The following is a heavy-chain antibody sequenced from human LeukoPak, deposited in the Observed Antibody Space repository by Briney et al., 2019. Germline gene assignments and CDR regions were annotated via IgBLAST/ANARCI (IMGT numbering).Heavy chain of an antibody. CDR3: ARDRGGAKFDY. J-gene: IGHJ4*02. CDR1: GLAVSSSY. V-gene: IGHV3-53*01. Sequence: GGSLRLSCAVSGLAVSSSYMSWVRQAPGKGLEWVSVIYSGDTTAYADSVKGRFTISRDNSKNTLYLQLNSLRVEDTAVFYCARDRGGAKFDYGGKGTLVTVSS. D-gene: IGHD4/OR15-4a*01. CDR2: IYSGDTT.